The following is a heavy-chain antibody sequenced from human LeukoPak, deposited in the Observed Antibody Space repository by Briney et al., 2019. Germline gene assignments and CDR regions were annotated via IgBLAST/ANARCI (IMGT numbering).Heavy chain of an antibody. D-gene: IGHD1-26*01. CDR1: GYSISSGYY. CDR3: ARDTDGVSGSYLHDYNWSDP. CDR2: IYHSGST. J-gene: IGHJ5*02. V-gene: IGHV4-38-2*02. Sequence: SETLSLTCTVSGYSISSGYYWGWIRQPPGKGLEWIGSIYHSGSTYYNPSLKSRVTISIDTSKNQFSLKLSSVTPADTAVYYCARDTDGVSGSYLHDYNWSDPWGQGTLVTVSS.